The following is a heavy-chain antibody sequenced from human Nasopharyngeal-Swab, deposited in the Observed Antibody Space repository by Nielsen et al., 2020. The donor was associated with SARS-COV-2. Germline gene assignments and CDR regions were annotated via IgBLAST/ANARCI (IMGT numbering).Heavy chain of an antibody. J-gene: IGHJ5*02. V-gene: IGHV1-46*01. Sequence: AAVKVSCKASGYTFTSYYMHWVRQDPGQGLERMGIINPSGGSTSYAQKFQGRVTMTRDTSTSTVYMELSSLRSEDTAVYYCATAPNGYYDFWSGPYESWFDPWGQGTLVTVSS. CDR1: GYTFTSYY. D-gene: IGHD3-3*01. CDR3: ATAPNGYYDFWSGPYESWFDP. CDR2: INPSGGST.